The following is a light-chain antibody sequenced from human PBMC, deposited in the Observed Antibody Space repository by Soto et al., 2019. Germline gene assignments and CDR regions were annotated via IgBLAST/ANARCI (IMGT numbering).Light chain of an antibody. J-gene: IGKJ1*01. CDR3: QQYNSYL. CDR2: DAS. Sequence: DIQMTQSPSTLSASVGDRVTITCRASQSISSWLAWYQQKPGKAPKLLIYDASSLESGVPSRFSGSGSGTELTLTISSLQPDDFATYYCQQYNSYLFGQGTKVDIK. V-gene: IGKV1-5*01. CDR1: QSISSW.